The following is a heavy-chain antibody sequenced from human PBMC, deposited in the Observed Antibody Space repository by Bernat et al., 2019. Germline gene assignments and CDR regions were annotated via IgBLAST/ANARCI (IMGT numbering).Heavy chain of an antibody. CDR2: ISYDGSNK. Sequence: QVQLVESGGGVVQPGRSLRLSCAASGFTFSSYGMHWVRQAPGKGLEWVAVISYDGSNKYYADSVKCRFTISRDNSKNTLYLQMNSLRAEDTAVYYCARASGNFDYWGQGTLVTVSS. V-gene: IGHV3-30*03. D-gene: IGHD3-3*01. CDR3: ARASGNFDY. CDR1: GFTFSSYG. J-gene: IGHJ4*02.